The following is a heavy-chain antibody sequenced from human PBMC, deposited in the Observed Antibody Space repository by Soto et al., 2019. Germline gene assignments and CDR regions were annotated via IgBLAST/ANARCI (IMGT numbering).Heavy chain of an antibody. CDR1: GYAFSNYG. V-gene: IGHV1-18*04. CDR2: ISPYNGNT. Sequence: QIQLVQSGAGVKKPGASVRVSCKASGYAFSNYGISWIRQAPGLGLEWMGWISPYNGNTDYAQSLQGRVTMTTDTSTNTAYMELRSLTSDDTAVYYCATSYDSGFDPWGQGTLVTVSS. CDR3: ATSYDSGFDP. J-gene: IGHJ5*02. D-gene: IGHD5-12*01.